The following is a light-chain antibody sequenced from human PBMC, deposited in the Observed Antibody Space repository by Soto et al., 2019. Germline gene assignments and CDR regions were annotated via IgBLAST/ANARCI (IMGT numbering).Light chain of an antibody. J-gene: IGKJ2*01. Sequence: EIVLTQSPGTLSLSPGERATLSCRASQSVSSSYLAWYQQKPGQAPRLLIYGASSRATGIPDRFSGSGSGTDFTLTISRLAPEDFAVYYCQQYGSSHRYTFGQGTKLEIK. CDR2: GAS. V-gene: IGKV3-20*01. CDR3: QQYGSSHRYT. CDR1: QSVSSSY.